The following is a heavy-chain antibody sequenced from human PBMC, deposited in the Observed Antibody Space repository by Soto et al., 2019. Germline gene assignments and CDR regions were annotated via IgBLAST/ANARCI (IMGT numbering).Heavy chain of an antibody. CDR1: GFTFSKYA. CDR3: AKDKDTDSVGKVWFFDY. CDR2: ISANGGIT. J-gene: IGHJ2*01. V-gene: IGHV3-23*01. D-gene: IGHD7-27*01. Sequence: VQLLESGGGLVKPGGSLRLSCAASGFTFSKYAMSWVRLAPGKGLEWVSSISANGGITDYADSVKGLFTISSDNFPNLLSLQMDSLRGDDTASYFCAKDKDTDSVGKVWFFDYWGRGTLVTVSS.